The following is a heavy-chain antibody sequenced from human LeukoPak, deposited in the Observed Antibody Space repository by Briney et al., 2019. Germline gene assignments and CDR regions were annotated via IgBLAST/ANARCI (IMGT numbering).Heavy chain of an antibody. Sequence: PSETLSLTCTVSGGSISSYYWSWIRQPPGKGLEWIGYIYYSGSTNYNPSLKSRVTISVDTSKNQFSLKLSSVTAADTAVYYCARSRLRSAYSSYFDYWGQGTLVTVSS. CDR2: IYYSGST. J-gene: IGHJ4*02. V-gene: IGHV4-59*01. CDR1: GGSISSYY. D-gene: IGHD3-3*01. CDR3: ARSRLRSAYSSYFDY.